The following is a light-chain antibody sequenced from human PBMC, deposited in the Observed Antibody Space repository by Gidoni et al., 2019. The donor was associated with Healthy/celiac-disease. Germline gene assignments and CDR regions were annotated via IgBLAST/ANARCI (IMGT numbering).Light chain of an antibody. CDR3: QAWDSSTVV. CDR2: QDS. J-gene: IGLJ2*01. Sequence: SYELTQPPTVSVSPGQTASITCSGDKLGDEYACWYQQKPGQSPVLVIYQDSKRPSGIPERFSGSNSGNTATLTISGTQAMDEADYYCQAWDSSTVVFGGGTKLTV. V-gene: IGLV3-1*01. CDR1: KLGDEY.